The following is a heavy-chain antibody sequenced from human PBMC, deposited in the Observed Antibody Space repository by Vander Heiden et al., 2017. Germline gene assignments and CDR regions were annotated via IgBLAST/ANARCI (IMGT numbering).Heavy chain of an antibody. CDR1: GFTFSSYA. V-gene: IGHV3-30-3*01. D-gene: IGHD1-1*01. Sequence: QVQLVESGGGVVQPGRSLRLSCAASGFTFSSYAMHWVRQAPGKGLEWVAVISYDGSNKYYADSVKGRFTISRDNSKNTLYLQMNSLRAEDTAVYYCARDGELERREIYGMDVWGQGTTVTVSS. CDR3: ARDGELERREIYGMDV. J-gene: IGHJ6*02. CDR2: ISYDGSNK.